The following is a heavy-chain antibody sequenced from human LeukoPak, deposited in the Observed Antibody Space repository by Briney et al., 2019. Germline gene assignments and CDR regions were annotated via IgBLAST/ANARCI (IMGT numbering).Heavy chain of an antibody. Sequence: SETLSLTCTVSGGSISSYYWSWIRQPAGKGLEWIGRIYTSGSTNYNPSLKSRVTMSVDTSKNQFSLKLSSVTAADTAVYYCARDRRYYYDSSGYYYGGLFDYWGQGTLVTVSS. CDR1: GGSISSYY. CDR2: IYTSGST. V-gene: IGHV4-4*07. CDR3: ARDRRYYYDSSGYYYGGLFDY. J-gene: IGHJ4*02. D-gene: IGHD3-22*01.